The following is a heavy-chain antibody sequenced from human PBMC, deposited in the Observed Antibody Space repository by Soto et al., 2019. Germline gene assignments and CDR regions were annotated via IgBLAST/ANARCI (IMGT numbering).Heavy chain of an antibody. D-gene: IGHD2-2*01. CDR1: GGSISSSSYY. CDR3: ARHYIVVVPAAKYRTRWFDP. V-gene: IGHV4-39*01. J-gene: IGHJ5*02. Sequence: SETLSLTCTVSGGSISSSSYYWGWIRQPPGKGLEWIGSIYYSGSTYYNPSLKSRVTISVDTSKNQFSLKLSSVTAAETAVYYCARHYIVVVPAAKYRTRWFDPWGQGTLVTVSS. CDR2: IYYSGST.